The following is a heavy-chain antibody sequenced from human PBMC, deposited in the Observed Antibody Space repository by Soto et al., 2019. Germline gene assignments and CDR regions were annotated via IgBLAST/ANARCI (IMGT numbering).Heavy chain of an antibody. CDR2: IYHSGST. CDR3: ASRNWLLWFREFHYGMDV. V-gene: IGHV4-38-2*01. Sequence: WETLSLTCAFSVYSISSGYYWGWIRQPPGKGLEWIGSIYHSGSTYYNPSLKSRVTISVDTSKNQFSLKLSSVTAADTAVYYCASRNWLLWFREFHYGMDVWGQGTTVTVSS. CDR1: VYSISSGYY. J-gene: IGHJ6*02. D-gene: IGHD3-10*01.